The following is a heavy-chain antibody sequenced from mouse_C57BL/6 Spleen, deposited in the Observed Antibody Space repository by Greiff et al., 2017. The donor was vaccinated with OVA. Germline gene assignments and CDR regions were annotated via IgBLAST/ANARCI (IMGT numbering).Heavy chain of an antibody. CDR2: IDPSDSYT. CDR3: ARSQVVGLDY. J-gene: IGHJ2*01. D-gene: IGHD1-1*01. Sequence: QVQLQQSGAELVMPGASVKLSCKASGYTFTSYWMHWVKQRPGQGLEWIGEIDPSDSYTNYNQKFKGKSTLTVDKSSSTAYMQLSSLTSEDSAVYYCARSQVVGLDYWGQGTTLTVSS. CDR1: GYTFTSYW. V-gene: IGHV1-69*01.